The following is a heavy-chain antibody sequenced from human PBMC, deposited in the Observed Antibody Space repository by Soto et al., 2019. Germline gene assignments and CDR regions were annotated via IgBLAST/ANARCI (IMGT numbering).Heavy chain of an antibody. CDR2: INPNSGGT. D-gene: IGHD5-12*01. Sequence: ASVKVSCKASGYTFTGYYMHWVRQAPGQGLEWMGWINPNSGGTNYAQKFQGWVTMTRDTSISTAYMELSRLRSDDTAVYYCARDINDSGYGPGYVMDVWGQGTTVTVSS. CDR1: GYTFTGYY. J-gene: IGHJ6*02. CDR3: ARDINDSGYGPGYVMDV. V-gene: IGHV1-2*04.